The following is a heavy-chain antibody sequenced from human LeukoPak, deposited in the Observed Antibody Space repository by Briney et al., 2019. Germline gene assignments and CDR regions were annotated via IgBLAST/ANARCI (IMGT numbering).Heavy chain of an antibody. CDR1: GFTFSSYG. V-gene: IGHV3-30*02. CDR3: AKEAPPSDGSGCSPPFDY. Sequence: GGSLRLSCAASGFTFSSYGMHWVRQAPGKGLEWVAFIRYDGSNKYYADSVKGRFTISRDNSKNTLYLQMNSLRAEDTAVYYCAKEAPPSDGSGCSPPFDYWGQGTLVTVSS. J-gene: IGHJ4*02. CDR2: IRYDGSNK. D-gene: IGHD3-22*01.